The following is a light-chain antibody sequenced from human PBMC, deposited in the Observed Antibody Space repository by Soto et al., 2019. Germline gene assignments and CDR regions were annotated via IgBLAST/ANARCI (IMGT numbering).Light chain of an antibody. CDR1: QSVSSN. CDR3: QQYNNWPPMT. J-gene: IGKJ1*01. CDR2: GAS. Sequence: EIVMTQSPATRSVSPGERATLSCRASQSVSSNLAWYQQKPGQAPRLLIYGASTRATGIPARFSGSGSGTEFTLTISSLQSEDFAVYYCQQYNNWPPMTFGQGTKVEIK. V-gene: IGKV3-15*01.